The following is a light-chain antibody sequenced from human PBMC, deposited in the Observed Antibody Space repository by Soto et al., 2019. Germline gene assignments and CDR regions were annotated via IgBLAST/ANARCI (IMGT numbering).Light chain of an antibody. CDR1: QSINSY. Sequence: DIQMTQSPSSLSASVGDRVTITCRASQSINSYLNWYQQKPGKVPELLIYAASSLQSGVPSRFSGSGSGTDFTLTISSLQPEDFATYYCQQSYSTPRTFGQGTKVDIK. CDR3: QQSYSTPRT. CDR2: AAS. J-gene: IGKJ1*01. V-gene: IGKV1-39*01.